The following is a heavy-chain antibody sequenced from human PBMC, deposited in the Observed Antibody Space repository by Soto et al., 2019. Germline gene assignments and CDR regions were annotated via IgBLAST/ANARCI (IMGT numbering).Heavy chain of an antibody. CDR2: INSDGSST. J-gene: IGHJ4*02. V-gene: IGHV3-74*01. CDR1: GFTFSSYW. D-gene: IGHD2-15*01. Sequence: GGSLRLSCAASGFTFSSYWMHWVRQAPGKGLVWVSRINSDGSSTSYADSVKGRFTISRDNAKNTLYLQMNSLRAEDTAAYYCARDLPPYCSGGSCYSDRRFDYWGQGTLVTVSS. CDR3: ARDLPPYCSGGSCYSDRRFDY.